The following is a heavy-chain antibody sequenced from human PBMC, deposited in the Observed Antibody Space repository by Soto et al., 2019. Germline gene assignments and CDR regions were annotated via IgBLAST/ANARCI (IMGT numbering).Heavy chain of an antibody. D-gene: IGHD6-6*01. CDR2: IYLGDSYT. Sequence: GESLKISCNGSGYSFTNYWIGWVRQMPGKGLEWMGTIYLGDSYTNYSPSFQGHVTLSADKSISTVYLQWSSLKASDTAMYYCARHRSSRDSSSLFDVWGQGTMVTVS. CDR3: ARHRSSRDSSSLFDV. V-gene: IGHV5-51*01. CDR1: GYSFTNYW. J-gene: IGHJ3*01.